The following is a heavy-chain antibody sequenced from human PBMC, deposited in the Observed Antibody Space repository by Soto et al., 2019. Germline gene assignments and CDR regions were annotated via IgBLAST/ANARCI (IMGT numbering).Heavy chain of an antibody. CDR1: VFTFRIYA. J-gene: IGHJ5*02. V-gene: IGHV3-23*01. CDR3: AKAPGTKGWFDP. Sequence: XGSLRLSCAASVFTFRIYAMSWVRQAPGRGLEWVSGIXGVGDXTYYADYVKGXXTISRDNXXXTLYLQMNSLRAEDTAIYYCAKAPGTKGWFDPWGQGTLVTVSS. D-gene: IGHD1-7*01. CDR2: IXGVGDXT.